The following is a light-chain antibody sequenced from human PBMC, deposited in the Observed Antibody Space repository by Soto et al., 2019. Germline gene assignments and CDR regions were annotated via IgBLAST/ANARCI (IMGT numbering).Light chain of an antibody. V-gene: IGLV2-14*01. J-gene: IGLJ1*01. Sequence: QSALTQPASVSGSPGRTLTISCTGTSSDVGGYNYVSWNQQHPGKAPKLMIYDASNRPSGVSNRFSGSKSGNTASLTISGLQAEDEADYYCSSYTSSNRFGTGTKVTVL. CDR3: SSYTSSNR. CDR2: DAS. CDR1: SSDVGGYNY.